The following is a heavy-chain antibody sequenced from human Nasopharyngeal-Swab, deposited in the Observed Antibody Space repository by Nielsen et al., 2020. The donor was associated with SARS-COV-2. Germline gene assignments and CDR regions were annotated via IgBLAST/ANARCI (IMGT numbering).Heavy chain of an antibody. CDR3: VKAFLHIVVVTAPGGY. D-gene: IGHD2-21*02. Sequence: GESLKISCAASGFTFSSYAMSWVRQAPGKGLEWVSAISGSGGSTYYADSVKGRFTISRDNSKNTLYLQMNSLRAEDTAVYYCVKAFLHIVVVTAPGGYWGQGTLVTVSS. CDR2: ISGSGGST. CDR1: GFTFSSYA. J-gene: IGHJ4*02. V-gene: IGHV3-23*01.